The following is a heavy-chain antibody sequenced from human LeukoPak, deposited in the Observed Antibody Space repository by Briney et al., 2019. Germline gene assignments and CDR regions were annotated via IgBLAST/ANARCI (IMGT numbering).Heavy chain of an antibody. D-gene: IGHD2-2*01. Sequence: SETLSLTCAVYGGSFSGYYGGWIRQPPGKGLEWIGEINHSGSTNYNPSLKSRVTISVDTSKNQFSLKLSSVTAADTAVYYCARVVVPAANYYYYYYMDVWGKGTTVTVSS. CDR1: GGSFSGYY. V-gene: IGHV4-34*01. CDR2: INHSGST. J-gene: IGHJ6*03. CDR3: ARVVVPAANYYYYYYMDV.